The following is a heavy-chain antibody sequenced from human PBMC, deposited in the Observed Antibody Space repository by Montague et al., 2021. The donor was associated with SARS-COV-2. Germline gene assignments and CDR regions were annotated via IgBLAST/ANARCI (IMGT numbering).Heavy chain of an antibody. D-gene: IGHD1-7*01. J-gene: IGHJ3*02. Sequence: SLRLSCAASGFTSSSYAMHWVRQSPGKGLEWVAVISYDGSNKYYVDSVKGRFTISRDNSENTLYLQMNSLRAEDTAVYYCATELELSAFDIRGQGTMVTVSS. CDR2: ISYDGSNK. CDR3: ATELELSAFDI. CDR1: GFTSSSYA. V-gene: IGHV3-30*04.